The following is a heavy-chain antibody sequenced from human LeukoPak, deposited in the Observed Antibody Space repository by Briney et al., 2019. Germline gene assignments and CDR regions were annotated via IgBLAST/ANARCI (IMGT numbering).Heavy chain of an antibody. Sequence: PSETLSLTCAVYGGSFSGYYWSWIRQPPGKGLEWIGEINHSGSTNYNPSLKSRVTISVDTSKNQFSLKLSSVTAADTAVYYCARNPPLTGTHVRFDYWGQGTLVTVSS. CDR2: INHSGST. V-gene: IGHV4-34*01. CDR3: ARNPPLTGTHVRFDY. D-gene: IGHD1-7*01. CDR1: GGSFSGYY. J-gene: IGHJ4*02.